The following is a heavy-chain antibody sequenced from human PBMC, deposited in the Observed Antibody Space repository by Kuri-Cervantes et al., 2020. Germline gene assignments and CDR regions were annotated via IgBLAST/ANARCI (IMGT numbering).Heavy chain of an antibody. CDR1: GYTFTSYG. J-gene: IGHJ6*02. CDR3: ARADRWLPLVYYYGMDV. Sequence: ASVKVSCKASGYTFTSYGISWVRQAPGQGLEWMGWISAYNGKKNYAQKFQGRVTLTTDTSTSTAYMELSSLRSEDTAVYYCARADRWLPLVYYYGMDVWGQGTTVTVSS. D-gene: IGHD5-24*01. CDR2: ISAYNGKK. V-gene: IGHV1-18*01.